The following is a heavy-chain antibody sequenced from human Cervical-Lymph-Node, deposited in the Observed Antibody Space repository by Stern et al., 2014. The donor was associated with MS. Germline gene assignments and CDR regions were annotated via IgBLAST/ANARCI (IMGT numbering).Heavy chain of an antibody. V-gene: IGHV1-46*01. CDR3: ARALLYYDSSPIHH. Sequence: QVQLEEPGAEVKKPGASVKVSCKASGYTFTSYNMHWVRQAPGQGLEWMGIINPSGGSITYAQKFQGRVTMTRDTSTSTVYMELSSLRSEDTAVYYCARALLYYDSSPIHHWGQGTLVTVSA. J-gene: IGHJ1*01. CDR2: INPSGGSI. CDR1: GYTFTSYN. D-gene: IGHD3-22*01.